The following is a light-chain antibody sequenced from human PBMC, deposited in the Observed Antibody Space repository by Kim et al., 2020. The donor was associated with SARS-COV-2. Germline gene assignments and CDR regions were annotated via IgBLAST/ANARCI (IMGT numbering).Light chain of an antibody. CDR2: EDN. Sequence: LTQPHSVSESPGKTVTISCTRSSGSIASNYVQWYQQRPGSAPTTVIYEDNQRPSGVPDRFSGSIDSSSNSASLTISGLKTEDEADYYCQSYDSSNLHVVFGGGTQLTVL. J-gene: IGLJ2*01. CDR1: SGSIASNY. V-gene: IGLV6-57*04. CDR3: QSYDSSNLHVV.